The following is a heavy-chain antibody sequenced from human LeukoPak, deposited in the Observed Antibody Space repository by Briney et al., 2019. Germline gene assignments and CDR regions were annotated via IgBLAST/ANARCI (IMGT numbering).Heavy chain of an antibody. J-gene: IGHJ4*02. CDR3: ARDQDSSGYYSTDY. D-gene: IGHD3-22*01. Sequence: PSETLSLTCAVYGGSFSGYYWSWIRQPPGKGLEWIGSIYYSGSTYYNPSLKSRVTISVDTSKNQFSLKLSSVTAADTAVYYCARDQDSSGYYSTDYWGQGTLVTVSS. CDR1: GGSFSGYY. V-gene: IGHV4-34*01. CDR2: IYYSGST.